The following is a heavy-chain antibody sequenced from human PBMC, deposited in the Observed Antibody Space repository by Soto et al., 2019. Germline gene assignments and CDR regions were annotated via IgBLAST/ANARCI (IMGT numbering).Heavy chain of an antibody. CDR2: IDGSGGTT. CDR3: AKNSGWFNT. D-gene: IGHD3-10*01. CDR1: VFPFSSTD. V-gene: IGHV3-23*01. J-gene: IGHJ5*02. Sequence: WWSLRLSCSASVFPFSSTDMTWFRQAPGKGLDWVSTIDGSGGTTYYADSVKGRFTISRDNSMNTVYLQMNSLRADDTALYYCAKNSGWFNTWGQGALVTVSS.